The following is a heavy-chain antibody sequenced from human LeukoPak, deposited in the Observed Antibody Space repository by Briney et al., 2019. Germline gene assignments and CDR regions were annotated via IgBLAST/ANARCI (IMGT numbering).Heavy chain of an antibody. CDR3: AKGPHDYVWGSYRYKAQVRN. CDR2: IYSDNT. D-gene: IGHD3-16*02. CDR1: GFTVSSNS. V-gene: IGHV3-53*01. J-gene: IGHJ4*02. Sequence: GGSLRLSCAASGFTVSSNSMSWVRQAPGKGLEWVSFIYSDNTHYSDSVKGRFTISRDNSKNTLYLQMNSLRAEDTAVYYCAKGPHDYVWGSYRYKAQVRNWGQGTLVTVSS.